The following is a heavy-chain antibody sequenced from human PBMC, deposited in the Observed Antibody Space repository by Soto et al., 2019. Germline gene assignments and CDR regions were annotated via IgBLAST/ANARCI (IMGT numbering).Heavy chain of an antibody. V-gene: IGHV4-34*01. J-gene: IGHJ4*02. D-gene: IGHD2-15*01. CDR3: ARVRYCSGGSCYFDY. CDR1: GGSFSGYY. CDR2: INHSGST. Sequence: QVRLQQWGAGLLKPSETLSLTCAVYGGSFSGYYWSWIRQPPGKGLEWIGEINHSGSTNYNPSLKSRVTISVDTSKNQFSLKLSSVTAADTAVYYCARVRYCSGGSCYFDYWGQGTLVTVSS.